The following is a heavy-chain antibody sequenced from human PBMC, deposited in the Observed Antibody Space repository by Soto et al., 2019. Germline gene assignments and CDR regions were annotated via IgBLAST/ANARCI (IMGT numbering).Heavy chain of an antibody. CDR2: VSYDGSNQ. Sequence: GGSPRLSCAASGFTFSSYGMHWVRQAPGKGLEWVAAVSYDGSNQHYADSVKGRFTISRDNSRNTLYLQMSSLRAEDTAVYYCAKPADYSNSFGPYNWFDPWGQGTLVTVSS. CDR3: AKPADYSNSFGPYNWFDP. D-gene: IGHD4-4*01. J-gene: IGHJ5*02. V-gene: IGHV3-30*18. CDR1: GFTFSSYG.